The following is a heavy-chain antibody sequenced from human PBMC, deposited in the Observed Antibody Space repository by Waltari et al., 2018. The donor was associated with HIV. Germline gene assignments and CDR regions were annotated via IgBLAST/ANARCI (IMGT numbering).Heavy chain of an antibody. CDR2: ISSTSFNI. CDR1: GFSFGDSA. Sequence: EEQLVESGGGLVHPGGSLILSCAASGFSFGDSAMNWVRQAPGKGLEWIAYISSTSFNIKYADSVRGRFTISRDNTQNSLSLQMNNLIDEDTAKYFCARDTLNFFFGLDVWGHGTTVAVSS. CDR3: ARDTLNFFFGLDV. V-gene: IGHV3-48*02. J-gene: IGHJ6*02.